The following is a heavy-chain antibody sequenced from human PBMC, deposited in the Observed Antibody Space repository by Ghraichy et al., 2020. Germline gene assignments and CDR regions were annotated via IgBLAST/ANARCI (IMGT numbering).Heavy chain of an antibody. V-gene: IGHV3-53*01. CDR3: ARDNKWVLDAFDI. CDR1: GFTVSSNY. CDR2: IYSGGST. D-gene: IGHD1-26*01. Sequence: GGSLRLSCAASGFTVSSNYMSWVRQAPGKGLEWVSVIYSGGSTYYADSVKGRFTISRDNSKNTLYLQMNSLRAEDTAVYYCARDNKWVLDAFDIWGQGTMVTVSS. J-gene: IGHJ3*02.